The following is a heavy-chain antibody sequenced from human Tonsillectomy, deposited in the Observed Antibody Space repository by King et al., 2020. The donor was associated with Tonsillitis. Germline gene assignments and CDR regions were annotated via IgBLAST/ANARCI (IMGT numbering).Heavy chain of an antibody. CDR1: GGSLRTYY. CDR3: ARGSLTIFGVAPHY. CDR2: IKHSGIT. Sequence: VQLQQWGAGLLKPSETLSLTCAVYGGSLRTYYWRWISQPPGKGLGWIGGIKHSGITNYNPPRKRRVTLSVDTPKNQFSLKVCSVTAADTALYYCARGSLTIFGVAPHYWGQGTLVTVSS. V-gene: IGHV4-34*01. D-gene: IGHD3-3*01. J-gene: IGHJ4*02.